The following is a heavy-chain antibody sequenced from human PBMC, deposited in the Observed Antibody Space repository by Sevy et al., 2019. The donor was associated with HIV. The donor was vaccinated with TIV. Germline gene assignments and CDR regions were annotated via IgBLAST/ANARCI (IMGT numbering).Heavy chain of an antibody. CDR1: GFTFSNAW. CDR2: IKSKTDGGTA. CDR3: TTIPGCDGSEIAGMDV. D-gene: IGHD3-10*01. Sequence: GGSLRLSCAASGFTFSNAWMSWVRQAPGKGLEWVGRIKSKTDGGTADYAAPVKARLTISRDDSKNTLYLQMNSLKTQDTPVYYCTTIPGCDGSEIAGMDVRGQGTTVTVSS. V-gene: IGHV3-15*01. J-gene: IGHJ6*02.